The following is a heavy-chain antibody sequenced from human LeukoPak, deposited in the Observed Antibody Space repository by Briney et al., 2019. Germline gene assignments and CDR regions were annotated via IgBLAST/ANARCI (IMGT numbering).Heavy chain of an antibody. CDR3: SGLYLPAARFDY. CDR2: IHHSWRT. V-gene: IGHV4-34*03. Sequence: SETLSLTCAVCGGFFSGYYWSWIRQPRGKGLEWIGSIHHSWRTFYNPSLQSRVTISVDTSKNQFSLEPTSVNAADPGLDYVSGLYLPAARFDYWGQGTLVTVSS. D-gene: IGHD2-15*01. CDR1: GGFFSGYY. J-gene: IGHJ4*02.